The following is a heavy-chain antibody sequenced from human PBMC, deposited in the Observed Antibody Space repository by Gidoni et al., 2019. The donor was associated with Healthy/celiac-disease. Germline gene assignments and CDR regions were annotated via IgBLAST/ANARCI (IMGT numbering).Heavy chain of an antibody. CDR3: ARVVRSGSYYFDY. CDR1: GFTFSSYW. J-gene: IGHJ4*02. Sequence: EVQLVESGGSLVQPGGSLRLSCAASGFTFSSYWMSWVRQAPGKGLEWVANIKQDGSEKYYVDSVKGRFTISRDNDKNSLYLQMNSLRAEDTAVYYCARVVRSGSYYFDYWGQGTLVTVSS. D-gene: IGHD1-26*01. CDR2: IKQDGSEK. V-gene: IGHV3-7*03.